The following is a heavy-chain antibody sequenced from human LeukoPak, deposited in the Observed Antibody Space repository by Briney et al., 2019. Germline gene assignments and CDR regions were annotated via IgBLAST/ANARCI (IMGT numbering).Heavy chain of an antibody. CDR3: ARYGNGAWLAHFAFDT. V-gene: IGHV3-7*01. Sequence: PGGSLRLSCASSGFSLNWMSWVRQAPGKGPEWVANINPDGSEKYYVDSVKGRFAISRDNAENSLYLQMNSLRAEDTAVYYCARYGNGAWLAHFAFDTWGQGTMVTVSS. J-gene: IGHJ3*02. CDR1: GFSLNW. D-gene: IGHD6-19*01. CDR2: INPDGSEK.